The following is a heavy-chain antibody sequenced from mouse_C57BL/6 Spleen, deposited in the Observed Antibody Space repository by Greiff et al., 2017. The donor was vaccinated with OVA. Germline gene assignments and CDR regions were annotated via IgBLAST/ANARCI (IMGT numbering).Heavy chain of an antibody. V-gene: IGHV1-18*01. CDR1: GYTFTDYN. CDR3: ARRSHYFDY. CDR2: INPNHGGT. J-gene: IGHJ2*01. Sequence: VQLQQSGPELVKPGASVKIPCKASGYTFTDYNMDWVKQSHGKSLEWIGDINPNHGGTIYNQKFKGKATLTVDKSSSTAYMELRSLTSEDTAVYYCARRSHYFDYWGQGTTLTVSS.